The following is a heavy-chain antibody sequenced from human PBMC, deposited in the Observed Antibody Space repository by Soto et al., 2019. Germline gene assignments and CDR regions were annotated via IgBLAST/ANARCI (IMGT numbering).Heavy chain of an antibody. CDR2: ISYDGSNK. V-gene: IGHV3-30-3*01. CDR1: GFTFSSYA. D-gene: IGHD5-18*01. CDR3: ARRIQPYYFDY. J-gene: IGHJ4*02. Sequence: QVQLVESGGGVVQPGRSLRLSCAASGFTFSSYAMHWVRKAPGKGLEWVAVISYDGSNKYYADSVKGRFTISRDNSKNTLYLQMNSLRAEDTAVYYCARRIQPYYFDYWGQGTLVTVSS.